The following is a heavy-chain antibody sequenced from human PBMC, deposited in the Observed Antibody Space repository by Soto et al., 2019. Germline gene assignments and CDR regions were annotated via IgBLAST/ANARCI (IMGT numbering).Heavy chain of an antibody. Sequence: SETLSLTCIVSNYSISSGYHWGWIRQPPGKGLEGIGTIYQSGNTYQNPSLKSRVILSIDTSKNQFSLDLRNVTAADTAVYYCVRGKVDFDFWGKGILVTVSS. V-gene: IGHV4-38-2*02. CDR1: NYSISSGYH. J-gene: IGHJ4*02. CDR3: VRGKVDFDF. D-gene: IGHD2-15*01. CDR2: IYQSGNT.